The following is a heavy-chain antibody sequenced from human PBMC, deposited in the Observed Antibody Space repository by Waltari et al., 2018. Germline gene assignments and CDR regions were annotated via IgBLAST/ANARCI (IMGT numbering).Heavy chain of an antibody. CDR1: GYTFTGYY. D-gene: IGHD3-22*01. CDR3: ARAIVVVTTYDAFDI. CDR2: INPNIGGT. Sequence: QVQLVQSGAEVKKPGASVKVSCKASGYTFTGYYMHWVRQAPGQGLEWMGRINPNIGGTNYAQTFQGRVTMTRDTSSSTAYMELSRLRSDDTAVYYCARAIVVVTTYDAFDIWGQGTMVTVSS. J-gene: IGHJ3*02. V-gene: IGHV1-2*06.